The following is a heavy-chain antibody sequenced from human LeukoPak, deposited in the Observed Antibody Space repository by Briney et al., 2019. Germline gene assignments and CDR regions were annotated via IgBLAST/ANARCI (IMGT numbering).Heavy chain of an antibody. J-gene: IGHJ4*02. CDR2: ISSSSSTI. D-gene: IGHD2-15*01. Sequence: SGGSLTLSCAVSGFTFSSYGMTWLRQAPAKGLEWVSYISSSSSTIYYADSVKGRFTISRDNAKNSLYLQLNSPRAEDTAVYYCARNGVYCLDYWGQGTLVTVSS. CDR1: GFTFSSYG. V-gene: IGHV3-48*01. CDR3: ARNGVYCLDY.